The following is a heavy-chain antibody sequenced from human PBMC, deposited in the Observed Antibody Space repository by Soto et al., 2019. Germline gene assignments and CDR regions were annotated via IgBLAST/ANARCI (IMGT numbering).Heavy chain of an antibody. Sequence: EVQLVESGGGLVKPGGSLRLSCAVSGFTFSTYSMNWVLQAPGKGLEWVSSISSSPYIYYADSVRGRFTISRDNAKSSLYLEMNSLRAEDTAVYYCAGGSGNEGYYWGQGTLVTVSS. V-gene: IGHV3-21*01. J-gene: IGHJ4*02. CDR1: GFTFSTYS. CDR2: ISSSPYI. D-gene: IGHD3-10*01. CDR3: AGGSGNEGYY.